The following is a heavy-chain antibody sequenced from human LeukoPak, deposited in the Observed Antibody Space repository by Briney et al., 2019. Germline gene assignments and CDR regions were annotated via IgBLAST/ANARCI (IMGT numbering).Heavy chain of an antibody. J-gene: IGHJ3*02. CDR1: GGTFSSCA. CDR3: ARGGTYYYDSSGYAFDI. V-gene: IGHV1-69*05. CDR2: IIPIFGTA. D-gene: IGHD3-22*01. Sequence: SVKVSCKASGGTFSSCAISWVRQAPGQGLEWMGGIIPIFGTANYAQKFQGRVTITTDESTSTAYMELSSLRSEDTAVYYCARGGTYYYDSSGYAFDIWGQGTMVTVSS.